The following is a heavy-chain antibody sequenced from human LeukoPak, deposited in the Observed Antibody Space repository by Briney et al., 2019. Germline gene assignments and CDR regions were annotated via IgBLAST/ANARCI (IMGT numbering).Heavy chain of an antibody. CDR1: GGSISSYY. CDR2: IYYSGST. Sequence: SETLSFTCTVSGGSISSYYWSWIRQPPGKGLEWIGYIYYSGSTNYNPSLKSRVTISVDTSKNQFSLKLSSVTAADTAVYYCASSKYSSSKGIFDYWGQGTLVTVSS. J-gene: IGHJ4*02. D-gene: IGHD6-13*01. CDR3: ASSKYSSSKGIFDY. V-gene: IGHV4-59*01.